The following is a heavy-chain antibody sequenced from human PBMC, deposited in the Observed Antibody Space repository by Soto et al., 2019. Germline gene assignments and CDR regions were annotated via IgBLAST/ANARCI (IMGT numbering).Heavy chain of an antibody. CDR3: ARGMGYCSSTSCYGVWFDP. CDR1: GFSLSNARMG. D-gene: IGHD2-2*01. J-gene: IGHJ5*02. V-gene: IGHV2-26*01. Sequence: QVTLKESGPVLVKPTETLTLTCTVSGFSLSNARMGVSWIRQPPGKALEWLAHIFSNDEKSYSTSLKSRLTTSKDTSKSQVVLTMTNMDPVDTATYYCARGMGYCSSTSCYGVWFDPWGQGTLVTVSS. CDR2: IFSNDEK.